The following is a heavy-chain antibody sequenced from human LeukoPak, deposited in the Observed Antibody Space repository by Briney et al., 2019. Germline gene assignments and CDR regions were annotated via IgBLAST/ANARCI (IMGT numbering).Heavy chain of an antibody. CDR3: ARKILNYGGFDY. D-gene: IGHD4-17*01. CDR1: GFTLGSHS. Sequence: PGGSLRLSCAASGFTLGSHSMNWVRQAPGKGLEWVSSISSSSSYLYYADSLKGRFTISRDNAKNSLYLQMNSLRAEDTAVYYCARKILNYGGFDYWGQGALVTVSS. J-gene: IGHJ4*02. V-gene: IGHV3-21*06. CDR2: ISSSSSYL.